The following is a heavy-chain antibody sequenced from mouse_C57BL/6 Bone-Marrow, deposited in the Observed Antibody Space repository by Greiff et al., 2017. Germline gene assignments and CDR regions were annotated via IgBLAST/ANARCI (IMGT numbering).Heavy chain of an antibody. CDR3: ARSPLRYPGYYFDY. D-gene: IGHD1-1*01. V-gene: IGHV1-55*01. CDR2: IYPGSGST. Sequence: QVQLQQPGAELVKPGASVKMSCKASGYTFTSYWITWVKQRPGQGLEWIGDIYPGSGSTNYNEKFKSKATLTVDTSSSTAYMQLSSLTSEDSAVYYCARSPLRYPGYYFDYGGQGTTLTVSS. CDR1: GYTFTSYW. J-gene: IGHJ2*01.